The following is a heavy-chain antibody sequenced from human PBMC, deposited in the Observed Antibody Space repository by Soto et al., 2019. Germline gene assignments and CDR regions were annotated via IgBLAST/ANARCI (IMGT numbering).Heavy chain of an antibody. Sequence: SETLSLTCAVYGGSFSGYYWSWIRQPPGKGLEWIGEINHSGSTNYNPSLKSRVTISVDTSKNQFSLKLSSVTAADTAVYYCARGQIFGVVITAFDIWGQGTMVTVSS. CDR3: ARGQIFGVVITAFDI. V-gene: IGHV4-34*01. D-gene: IGHD3-3*01. CDR1: GGSFSGYY. J-gene: IGHJ3*02. CDR2: INHSGST.